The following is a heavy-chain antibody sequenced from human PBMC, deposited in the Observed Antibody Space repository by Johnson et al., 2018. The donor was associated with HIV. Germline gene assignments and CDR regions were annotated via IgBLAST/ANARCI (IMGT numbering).Heavy chain of an antibody. V-gene: IGHV3-30*04. CDR1: GFTFRRYA. J-gene: IGHJ3*02. D-gene: IGHD1-26*01. Sequence: QVQLVESGGGVVQPGRSLRLSCAASGFTFRRYAMHWVRQAPGKGLEWVGVISYDGSNKYYADSVKGRFTISRDNSKNTLYLQMNSLRAEDTAVYYCARVRRSGTYYVDAFDIWGQGTMVTVSS. CDR3: ARVRRSGTYYVDAFDI. CDR2: ISYDGSNK.